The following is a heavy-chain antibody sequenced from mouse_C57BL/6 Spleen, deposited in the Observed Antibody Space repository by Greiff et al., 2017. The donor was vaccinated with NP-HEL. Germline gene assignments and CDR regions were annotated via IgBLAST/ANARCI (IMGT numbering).Heavy chain of an antibody. CDR1: GYTFTDHT. CDR3: GAPAQRGYYYAMDY. J-gene: IGHJ4*01. CDR2: IYPRDGST. Sequence: VKLQESDAELVKPGASVKISCKVSGYTFTDHTIHWMKQRPEQGLEWIGYIYPRDGSTKYNEKFKGKATLTADKSSSTAYMQLNSLTSEDSAVYFCGAPAQRGYYYAMDYWGQGTSVTVSS. V-gene: IGHV1-78*01.